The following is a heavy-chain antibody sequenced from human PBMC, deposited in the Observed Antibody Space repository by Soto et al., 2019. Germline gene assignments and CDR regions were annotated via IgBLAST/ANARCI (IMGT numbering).Heavy chain of an antibody. J-gene: IGHJ6*03. CDR2: INHSGST. CDR3: ARDPRYLTIFGVVPPRRMDV. V-gene: IGHV4-34*01. CDR1: GGSFSGYY. D-gene: IGHD3-3*01. Sequence: SETLSLTCAVYGGSFSGYYWSWIRQPPGKGLERIGEINHSGSTNYNPSLKSRVTISVDTSKNQFSLKLSSVTAADTAVYYCARDPRYLTIFGVVPPRRMDVWGKGTTVTVSS.